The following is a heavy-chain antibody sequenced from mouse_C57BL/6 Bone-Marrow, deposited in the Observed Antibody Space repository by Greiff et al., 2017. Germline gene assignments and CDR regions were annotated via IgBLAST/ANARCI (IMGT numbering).Heavy chain of an antibody. J-gene: IGHJ1*03. Sequence: VKLQQPGAELVKPGASVKLSCKASGYTFTSYWMHWVKQRPGQGLEWIGMIHPNSGSTNYNEKFKSKATLTVDKSSSTAYMQLSSLTSEDSAVYYCARGTGIYWYFDVWGTGTTVTVSS. CDR2: IHPNSGST. CDR3: ARGTGIYWYFDV. V-gene: IGHV1-64*01. CDR1: GYTFTSYW. D-gene: IGHD4-1*01.